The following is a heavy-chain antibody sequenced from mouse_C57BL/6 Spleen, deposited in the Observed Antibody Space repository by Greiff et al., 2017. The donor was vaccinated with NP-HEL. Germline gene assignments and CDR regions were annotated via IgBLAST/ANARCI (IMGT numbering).Heavy chain of an antibody. D-gene: IGHD2-3*01. V-gene: IGHV1-80*01. J-gene: IGHJ3*01. CDR2: IYPGDGDT. Sequence: VKLMESGAELVKPGASVKISCKASGYAFSSYWMNWVKQRPGKGLEWIGQIYPGDGDTNYNGKFKGKATLTADKSSSTAYMQLSSLTSEDSAVYFCARLGDGYYEFAYWGQGTLVTVSA. CDR1: GYAFSSYW. CDR3: ARLGDGYYEFAY.